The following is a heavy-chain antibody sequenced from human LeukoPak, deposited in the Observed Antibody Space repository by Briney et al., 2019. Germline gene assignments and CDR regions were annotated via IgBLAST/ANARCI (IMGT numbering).Heavy chain of an antibody. CDR2: ISHDGGAK. V-gene: IGHV3-30*03. CDR3: ARDWGSSGWYNWFDP. Sequence: GTSLRLSCEASGFSIGNHGMHWVRQAPDKGLEWVAMISHDGGAKYYGDSVKGRLTISRDNSENTFYLQMNGLRVEDTAVYYCARDWGSSGWYNWFDPWGQGTLVTVSS. CDR1: GFSIGNHG. D-gene: IGHD3-16*01. J-gene: IGHJ5*02.